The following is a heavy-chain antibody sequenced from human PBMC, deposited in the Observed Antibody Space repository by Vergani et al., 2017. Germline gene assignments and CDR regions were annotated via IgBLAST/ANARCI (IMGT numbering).Heavy chain of an antibody. CDR2: ISYDGSNK. CDR1: GFTFSSYG. Sequence: QVQLVESGGGVVQPGRSLRLSCAASGFTFSSYGMHWVRPAPGKGLEWVAVISYDGSNKYYADSVKGRFTISRDNSKNTLYLQMNSLRAEDTAVYYCAKDQGVTFGGPSAFDIWGQGTMVTVSS. D-gene: IGHD3-16*01. J-gene: IGHJ3*02. V-gene: IGHV3-30*18. CDR3: AKDQGVTFGGPSAFDI.